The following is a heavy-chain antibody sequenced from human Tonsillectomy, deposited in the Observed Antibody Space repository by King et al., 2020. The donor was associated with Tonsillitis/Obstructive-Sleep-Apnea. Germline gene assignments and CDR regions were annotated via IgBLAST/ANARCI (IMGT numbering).Heavy chain of an antibody. CDR3: AYGSGSYTGRYYFDY. Sequence: QLQESGPGLVKPSETLSLTCTVSGGSISSSSYYWGWIRQPPGKGLEWIGSIYYSGSTYYNPSLKSRVTISVDTSKNQFSLKLSSVTAADTAVYYCAYGSGSYTGRYYFDYWGQGTQVTVSS. V-gene: IGHV4-39*01. D-gene: IGHD3-10*01. CDR2: IYYSGST. J-gene: IGHJ4*02. CDR1: GGSISSSSYY.